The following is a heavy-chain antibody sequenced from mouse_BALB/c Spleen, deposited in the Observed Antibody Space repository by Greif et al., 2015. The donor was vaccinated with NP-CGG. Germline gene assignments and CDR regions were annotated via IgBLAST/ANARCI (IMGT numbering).Heavy chain of an antibody. CDR3: NGNWFAY. V-gene: IGHV14-4*02. CDR2: IDPENGDT. CDR1: GFNIKDYY. Sequence: VQLQQSGAELVRSGASVKLSCTASGFNIKDYYMHWVKQRPEQGLEWIGWIDPENGDTEYAPKFQGKATMTADTSSNTAYLQLSSLTSEDTAVYYCNGNWFAYWGQGLWSLSLQ. J-gene: IGHJ3*01.